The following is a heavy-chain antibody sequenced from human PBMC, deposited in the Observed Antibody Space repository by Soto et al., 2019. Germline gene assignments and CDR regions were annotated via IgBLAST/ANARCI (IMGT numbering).Heavy chain of an antibody. CDR3: VRVAETYNLDY. CDR1: GFTFSDHY. Sequence: EVQLVESGGDLVQPGGSLRLSCAVSGFTFSDHYMDWVRQAPGKGLEWVGRTRNKANSYTTEYAASVKGRFTISRDESKNSLYLQMNSLKSEDSATYYCVRVAETYNLDYWGQGTLVTVSS. V-gene: IGHV3-72*01. J-gene: IGHJ4*02. CDR2: TRNKANSYTT. D-gene: IGHD2-21*01.